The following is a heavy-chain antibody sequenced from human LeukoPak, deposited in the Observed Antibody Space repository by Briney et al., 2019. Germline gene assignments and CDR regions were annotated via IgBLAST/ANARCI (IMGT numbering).Heavy chain of an antibody. CDR2: ITSSGGST. D-gene: IGHD2-2*01. CDR3: VKGSSSSRPYYFDY. Sequence: GGFLRPSCAASGFTFSSYAMSWVPQAPGEGLGWVSAITSSGGSTYHADSVKGPFPISRDNSKNTLYLQMNSPRDEDTAVYYCVKGSSSSRPYYFDYWGQGTLVTVSS. CDR1: GFTFSSYA. J-gene: IGHJ4*02. V-gene: IGHV3-23*01.